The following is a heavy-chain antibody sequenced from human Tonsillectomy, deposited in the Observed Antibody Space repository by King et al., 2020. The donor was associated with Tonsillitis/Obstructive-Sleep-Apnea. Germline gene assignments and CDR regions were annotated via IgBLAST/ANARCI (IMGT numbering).Heavy chain of an antibody. J-gene: IGHJ4*02. CDR1: GGSFSGYY. V-gene: IGHV4-34*01. CDR2: INHSGST. D-gene: IGHD1-7*01. CDR3: ARTHNINYNYFDY. Sequence: VQLQQWGAGLLKPSETLSLTCAVYGGSFSGYYWSWIRQPPGKGLEWSGEINHSGSTNYNPSLKSRVTISVDTSKNQFSLKLSSVTAADTAVYYCARTHNINYNYFDYWGQGTLVTVSS.